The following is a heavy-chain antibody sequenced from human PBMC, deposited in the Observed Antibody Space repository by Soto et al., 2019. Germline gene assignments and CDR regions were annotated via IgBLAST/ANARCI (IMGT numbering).Heavy chain of an antibody. Sequence: SETLSLTCTVSGDSISRYYWSWIRQPPGKGPEWIGYIYYSGSTYYNPSLKSRVTISVDTSKNQFSLKLSSVTAADTAVYYCARWPQLEPRFDYWGQGTLVTVS. CDR1: GDSISRYY. CDR3: ARWPQLEPRFDY. CDR2: IYYSGST. J-gene: IGHJ4*02. V-gene: IGHV4-59*12. D-gene: IGHD1-1*01.